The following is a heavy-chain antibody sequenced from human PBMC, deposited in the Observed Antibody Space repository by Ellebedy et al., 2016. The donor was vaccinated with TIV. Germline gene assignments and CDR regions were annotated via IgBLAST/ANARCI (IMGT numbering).Heavy chain of an antibody. CDR3: ATDGSYGDYRSPTHAFEM. CDR2: INQGGSEK. CDR1: GFSFSSYW. Sequence: GGSLRLSCAASGFSFSSYWMSWVRQAPGKGLEWVANINQGGSEKYYVDSVKGRFTISRDNAKNSLFLQMNSLRADDTAVYYCATDGSYGDYRSPTHAFEMWGQGTIVTVSS. V-gene: IGHV3-7*01. J-gene: IGHJ3*02. D-gene: IGHD4-17*01.